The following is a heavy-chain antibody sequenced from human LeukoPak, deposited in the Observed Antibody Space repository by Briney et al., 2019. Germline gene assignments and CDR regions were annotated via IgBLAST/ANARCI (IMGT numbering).Heavy chain of an antibody. CDR2: ITSSSSSI. Sequence: GGSLRLSCAVSGFTLNSYNLNWVRQAPGKGLEWVSYITSSSSSIYYADSVKGRFTISRDNAKNSLYLQMNSLRAEDTAMYYCAGDYCSGGRCYSVDYWGQGTLVIVSS. J-gene: IGHJ4*02. V-gene: IGHV3-48*04. D-gene: IGHD2-15*01. CDR3: AGDYCSGGRCYSVDY. CDR1: GFTLNSYN.